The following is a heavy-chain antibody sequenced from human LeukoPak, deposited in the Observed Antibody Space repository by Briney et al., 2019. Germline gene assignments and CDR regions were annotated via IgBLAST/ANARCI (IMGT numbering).Heavy chain of an antibody. CDR1: GFTFSSYG. CDR3: ARGAYQIVVVTAPTY. V-gene: IGHV3-30*19. D-gene: IGHD2-21*02. J-gene: IGHJ4*02. Sequence: GRSLRLSCAASGFTFSSYGMNWVRQAPGKGLEWVAVLSSDGSNKYYADSVKGRFTISRDISKNTLYLQMTSLRADDTAVYYCARGAYQIVVVTAPTYWGQGTLVTVSS. CDR2: LSSDGSNK.